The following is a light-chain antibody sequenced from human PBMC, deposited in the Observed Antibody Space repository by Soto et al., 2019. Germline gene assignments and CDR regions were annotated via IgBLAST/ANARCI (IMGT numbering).Light chain of an antibody. J-gene: IGKJ2*01. CDR3: LQHNTYPYT. CDR2: SAS. V-gene: IGKV1-17*01. Sequence: DIQMTQSPSSLSASVGDRVSITCRASQGIRSDLGWYRQKPGKAPERLMYSASTLKTGVPSRFSGSGSGTKFTLTIYSLEPEDFATYYCLQHNTYPYTFGQGTRLDIK. CDR1: QGIRSD.